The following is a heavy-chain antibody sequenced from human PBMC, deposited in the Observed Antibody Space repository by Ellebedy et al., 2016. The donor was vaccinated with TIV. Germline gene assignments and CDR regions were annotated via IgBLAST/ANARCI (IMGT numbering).Heavy chain of an antibody. V-gene: IGHV1-46*01. D-gene: IGHD2-2*01. CDR2: INPSGGST. CDR3: ARAALLYEYYAVHTDY. Sequence: AASVKVSCKASGYTFTSYYMHWVRQAPGQGLEWMGIINPSGGSTSYAQKFQGRVTMTRDTSTSTVYMELSSLRSEDTAVYYCARAALLYEYYAVHTDYWGQGTLVTVSS. CDR1: GYTFTSYY. J-gene: IGHJ4*02.